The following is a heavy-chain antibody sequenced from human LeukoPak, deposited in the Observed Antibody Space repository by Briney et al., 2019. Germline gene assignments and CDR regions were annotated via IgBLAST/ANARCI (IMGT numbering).Heavy chain of an antibody. Sequence: GGSLRLSCAASGFTFSTYGIHWVRQAPGKGLEWVAFIRYDGTNKWYADPVRGRFTISRDNSKNMLYLQMNILRAEDTAVYHCAKDRDYGDYTSAYYYYMGVWGKGTTVTVSS. D-gene: IGHD4-17*01. CDR3: AKDRDYGDYTSAYYYYMGV. V-gene: IGHV3-30*02. J-gene: IGHJ6*03. CDR1: GFTFSTYG. CDR2: IRYDGTNK.